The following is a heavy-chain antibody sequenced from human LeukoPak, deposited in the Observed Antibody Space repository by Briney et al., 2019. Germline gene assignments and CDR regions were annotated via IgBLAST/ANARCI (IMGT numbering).Heavy chain of an antibody. CDR1: GGTFSSYA. CDR3: ARASGSYYLYYYYMDV. V-gene: IGHV1-69*13. J-gene: IGHJ6*03. CDR2: IIPIFGTA. Sequence: GASVKVSCKASGGTFSSYAISWVRQAPGQGLEWMGGIIPIFGTANYAQKFQGRVTITADESTSTAYMELSSLRSEDTAVYYCARASGSYYLYYYYMDVWGKGTTVTISS. D-gene: IGHD3-10*01.